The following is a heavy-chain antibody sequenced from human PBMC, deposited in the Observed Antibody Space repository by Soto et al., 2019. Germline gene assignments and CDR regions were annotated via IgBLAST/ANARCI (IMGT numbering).Heavy chain of an antibody. Sequence: QVQLVESGGGVVQPGRSLTVSCAASGISISTYAMHWVRQAPGKGLEWVAVISQDGSVKYYADYVKGRFTISRDNPKNTLFLQMNRLGADDTAVYYCAGRQQNYYYYGMDVWGQGTTVTVSS. V-gene: IGHV3-30*03. CDR3: AGRQQNYYYYGMDV. CDR2: ISQDGSVK. J-gene: IGHJ6*02. CDR1: GISISTYA. D-gene: IGHD6-13*01.